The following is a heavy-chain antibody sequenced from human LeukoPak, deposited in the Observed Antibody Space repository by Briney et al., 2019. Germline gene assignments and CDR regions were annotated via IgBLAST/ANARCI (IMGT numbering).Heavy chain of an antibody. V-gene: IGHV4-34*01. J-gene: IGHJ4*02. CDR2: IYYSGRA. D-gene: IGHD5/OR15-5a*01. Sequence: PSETLSLTCAVYGGSFSGYYWSWIRQPPEKGLEWIGTIYYSGRAYCNPSLKSRVTISVDTSKNQFSLKLSSVTAADTAVYYCARGVPDSVYDSQPDYWGQGTLVTVSS. CDR3: ARGVPDSVYDSQPDY. CDR1: GGSFSGYY.